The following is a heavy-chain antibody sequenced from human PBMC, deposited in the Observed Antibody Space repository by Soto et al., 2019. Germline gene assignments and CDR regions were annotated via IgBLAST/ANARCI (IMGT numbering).Heavy chain of an antibody. V-gene: IGHV3-23*01. CDR3: PKDLSMVRGVIYYGMDV. CDR1: GLTFSSYA. CDR2: ISGSGGNT. J-gene: IGHJ6*02. D-gene: IGHD3-10*01. Sequence: EVQLLESGGGLVQPGGSLRLSCAASGLTFSSYAMSWVRQAPGKGLEWVSVISGSGGNTYYADSVKGRFTISRDNSKNTLYLQMNSLRAEDTAVYYCPKDLSMVRGVIYYGMDVWGQGTTVTVSS.